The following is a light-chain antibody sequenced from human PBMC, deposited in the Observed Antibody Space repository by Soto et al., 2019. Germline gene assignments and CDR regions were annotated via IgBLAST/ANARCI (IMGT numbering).Light chain of an antibody. J-gene: IGKJ1*01. Sequence: EIVLTQSPGTLSLSPGERATLSCRASQSVSNNYLAWYQQKPGQAPRLLIYGASNRATGIPDRFSGSGSGTDFPLTISRLEPEDFAVDYCQQYGSSGTFGQGTKVDI. CDR2: GAS. V-gene: IGKV3-20*01. CDR1: QSVSNNY. CDR3: QQYGSSGT.